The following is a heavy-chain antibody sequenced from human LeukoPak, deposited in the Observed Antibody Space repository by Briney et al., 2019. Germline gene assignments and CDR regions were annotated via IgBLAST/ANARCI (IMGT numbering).Heavy chain of an antibody. D-gene: IGHD6-6*01. CDR2: VNHSGGT. CDR1: GESLSGYY. V-gene: IGHV4-34*01. Sequence: PSETLSLTCAVYGESLSGYYWSWIRQPPGKGLEWIGEVNHSGGTNYNPSLKSRVTISVDTSKNQFSLKLSSVTAADTAVYYCARAIEELVHFDYWGQGTLVTVSS. CDR3: ARAIEELVHFDY. J-gene: IGHJ4*02.